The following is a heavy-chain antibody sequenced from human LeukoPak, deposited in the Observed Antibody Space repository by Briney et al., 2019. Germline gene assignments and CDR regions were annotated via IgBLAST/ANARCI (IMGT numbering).Heavy chain of an antibody. CDR2: VSDSGSDT. J-gene: IGHJ4*02. CDR3: AKRVPYSSSSVYFDN. CDR1: GFTFSNHS. D-gene: IGHD6-6*01. V-gene: IGHV3-23*01. Sequence: PGGSLRLSCAASGFTFSNHSMSWVRQASGKGLEWVSAVSDSGSDTYYADSVKGRFTVSRDNSKNTLYLQMNSLRVEDTAVYYCAKRVPYSSSSVYFDNWGQGTLVTVSS.